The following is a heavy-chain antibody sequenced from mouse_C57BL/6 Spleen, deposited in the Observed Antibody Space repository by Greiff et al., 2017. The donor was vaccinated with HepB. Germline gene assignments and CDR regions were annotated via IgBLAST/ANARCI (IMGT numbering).Heavy chain of an antibody. D-gene: IGHD4-1*01. V-gene: IGHV1-50*01. CDR3: ARKTGTVAMDD. CDR1: GYTFTSYW. J-gene: IGHJ4*01. CDR2: IDPSDSYT. Sequence: QVQLQQPGAELVKPGASVKLSCKASGYTFTSYWMQWVKQRTGQGLEWIGEIDPSDSYTNYNQKFKGKATLTVDTSSSTAYMQLSSLTSEDAAVYYCARKTGTVAMDDWGQGTSVTVSS.